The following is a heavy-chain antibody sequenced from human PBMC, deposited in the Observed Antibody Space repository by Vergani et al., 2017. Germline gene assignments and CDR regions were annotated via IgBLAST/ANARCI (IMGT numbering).Heavy chain of an antibody. Sequence: QVQVVQSGAEVKKPGSSVKVSCKVPGGTFGGYGINWVRLAPGQGLEWMGGIIPIFGSATYSQKFLGRVTITADESTNTVSMELSSLRFDDTAVYYCARGHTRYNYGSSTYEHTGFFDVWGRGTLVTVSS. D-gene: IGHD3-10*01. CDR1: GGTFGGYG. V-gene: IGHV1-69*01. CDR2: IIPIFGSA. CDR3: ARGHTRYNYGSSTYEHTGFFDV. J-gene: IGHJ2*01.